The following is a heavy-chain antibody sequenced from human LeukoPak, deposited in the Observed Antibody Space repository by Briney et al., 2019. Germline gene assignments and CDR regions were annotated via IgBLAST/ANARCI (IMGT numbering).Heavy chain of an antibody. V-gene: IGHV3-23*01. J-gene: IGHJ6*03. CDR2: ICGTGGGT. CDR3: AKPPRFGDHATEYYYYYMHV. D-gene: IGHD3-16*01. Sequence: GGSLRLSCAASGFTFTSYAMSWVRRAPGKGLEWVSSICGTGGGTFYADSVKGRFTISRDNSKNTPHLQRNVLGVETTADYYCAKPPRFGDHATEYYYYYMHVWDKGTTVTVSS. CDR1: GFTFTSYA.